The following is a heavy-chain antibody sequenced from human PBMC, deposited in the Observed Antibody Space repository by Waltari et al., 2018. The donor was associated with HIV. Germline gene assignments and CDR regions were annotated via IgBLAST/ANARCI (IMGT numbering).Heavy chain of an antibody. Sequence: QVRLVQWGAGLLKPSEALSVTFAVHNVRFHDFYWGWMRQAPGKGPEWIGEVSHRGATNYNPSLKSRVSLEVDISMYHFSLKLKSVIDADTATYYCGRVDPNDGGTFDVWSQGSKALVSS. V-gene: IGHV4-34*01. D-gene: IGHD2-8*01. CDR3: GRVDPNDGGTFDV. CDR2: VSHRGAT. J-gene: IGHJ3*01. CDR1: NVRFHDFY.